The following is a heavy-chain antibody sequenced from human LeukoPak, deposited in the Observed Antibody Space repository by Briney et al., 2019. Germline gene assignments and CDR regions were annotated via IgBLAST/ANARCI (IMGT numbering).Heavy chain of an antibody. D-gene: IGHD1/OR15-1a*01. J-gene: IGHJ4*02. Sequence: SETLFLTCTVSGGSISSYYWSWLRQPPGKGLEGIGYIYYSGSTNYNPSLKSRVTISVDTSKNQFSLKLSSVTAADTAVYYCARHLNQQKDYFDYWGQGTLVTVSS. CDR3: ARHLNQQKDYFDY. CDR2: IYYSGST. CDR1: GGSISSYY. V-gene: IGHV4-59*08.